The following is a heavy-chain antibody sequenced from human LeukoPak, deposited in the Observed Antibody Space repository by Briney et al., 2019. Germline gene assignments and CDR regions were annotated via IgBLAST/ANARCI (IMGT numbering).Heavy chain of an antibody. J-gene: IGHJ6*03. CDR3: ARVLSGYDFYYYYYMDV. D-gene: IGHD5-12*01. Sequence: GGSLRLSCAASGFTFSSYSMNWVRQAPGKGLEWVSSISSSSSYIYYADSVKGRFTISRDNAKNSLYLQMNSLRAEDTAVYYCARVLSGYDFYYYYYMDVWGKGTTVTVSS. CDR1: GFTFSSYS. CDR2: ISSSSSYI. V-gene: IGHV3-21*04.